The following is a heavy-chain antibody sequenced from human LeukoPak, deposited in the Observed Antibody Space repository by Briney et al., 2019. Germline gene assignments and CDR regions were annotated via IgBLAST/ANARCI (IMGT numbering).Heavy chain of an antibody. CDR3: ARLPRNILTGYGMDV. CDR1: GGSLSSYY. J-gene: IGHJ6*02. Sequence: SETLSLTCTVSGGSLSSYYWSWIRQPPGKGLEWIGYIYYSGSTNYNPSLKSRVTISVDTSKNQFSLKLSSVTAADTAVYYCARLPRNILTGYGMDVWGQGTTVTVSS. D-gene: IGHD3-9*01. V-gene: IGHV4-59*08. CDR2: IYYSGST.